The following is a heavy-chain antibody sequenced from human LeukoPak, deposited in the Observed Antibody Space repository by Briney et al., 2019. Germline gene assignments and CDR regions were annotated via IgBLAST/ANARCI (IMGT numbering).Heavy chain of an antibody. CDR3: ARGPNYGDRVDYFDY. V-gene: IGHV3-7*01. CDR2: IKQEGNEK. CDR1: GFIFRNHW. D-gene: IGHD4-17*01. J-gene: IGHJ4*02. Sequence: GGSLRLSCAASGFIFRNHWMIWVRQPPGRALEWVAHIKQEGNEKHSVVSVEGRFTRSRDDSKNSLYLQMNSLRVDDSAVYYCARGPNYGDRVDYFDYWGQGTLVTVSS.